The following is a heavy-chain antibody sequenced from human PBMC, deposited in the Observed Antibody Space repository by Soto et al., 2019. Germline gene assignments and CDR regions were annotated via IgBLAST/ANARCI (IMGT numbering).Heavy chain of an antibody. CDR2: VSRSDYT. CDR1: GFYFNNYG. CDR3: AREDSIIIPAVSDF. J-gene: IGHJ4*02. Sequence: VGSLRLSCAVSGFYFNNYGINWVRQAPGKGLEWVSSVSRSDYTYYSDSVKGRFTISRDNAKNSVSLQMNSLRAEDTAVYYCAREDSIIIPAVSDFWGQGTLVTVSS. D-gene: IGHD2-2*01. V-gene: IGHV3-21*01.